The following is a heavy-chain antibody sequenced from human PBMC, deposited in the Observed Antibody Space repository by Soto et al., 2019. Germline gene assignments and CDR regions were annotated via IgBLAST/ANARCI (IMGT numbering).Heavy chain of an antibody. V-gene: IGHV3-9*01. Sequence: GGSLRLSCAASGFTFDDYAMHWVRQAPGKGLEWVSGISWNSGSIGYADSVKGRFTISRDNAKNSLYLQMNSLRAEDTALYYCAKDFLGAAFDIWGQGTMVTVSS. CDR2: ISWNSGSI. CDR1: GFTFDDYA. CDR3: AKDFLGAAFDI. J-gene: IGHJ3*02.